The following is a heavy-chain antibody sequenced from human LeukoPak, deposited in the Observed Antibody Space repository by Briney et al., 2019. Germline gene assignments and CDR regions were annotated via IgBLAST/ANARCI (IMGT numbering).Heavy chain of an antibody. CDR3: AKETVPIFPHYFDY. Sequence: GGSLRLSCVASGFTFSTYALNWVRQAPGKGLEWVSFISHGGGTTYYADSVKGRLTISTDNSKSTLYLQMNSLRVEDTAVYYCAKETVPIFPHYFDYWGQGPLVTVSS. V-gene: IGHV3-23*01. J-gene: IGHJ4*02. D-gene: IGHD3-9*01. CDR1: GFTFSTYA. CDR2: ISHGGGTT.